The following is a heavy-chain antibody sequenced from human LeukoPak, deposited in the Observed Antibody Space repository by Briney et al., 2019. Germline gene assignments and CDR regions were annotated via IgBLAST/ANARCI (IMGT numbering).Heavy chain of an antibody. CDR2: IWYDGSNK. Sequence: GRSLRLSCAASGFTFSSYGMHWVRQAPGKGLEWVAVIWYDGSNKYYADSVKGRFTISRDNSKNTLYLQMNSLRAEDTAVYYCARDSPGGDCFDYWGRGTLVTVSS. J-gene: IGHJ4*02. CDR1: GFTFSSYG. CDR3: ARDSPGGDCFDY. V-gene: IGHV3-33*01. D-gene: IGHD3-10*01.